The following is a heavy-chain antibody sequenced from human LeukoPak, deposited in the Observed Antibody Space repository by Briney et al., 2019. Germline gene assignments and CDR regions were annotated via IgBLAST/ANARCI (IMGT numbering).Heavy chain of an antibody. J-gene: IGHJ4*02. CDR3: AKVGTVPAPFDY. V-gene: IGHV3-21*04. CDR2: ISSSSTYI. D-gene: IGHD2-2*01. Sequence: GGSLRLSCAASGFTFSTYSMNWVRQAPGKGLEWVSSISSSSTYIYYADSVKGRFTISRDNFKNTLYLQMNSLRAEDTALYYCAKVGTVPAPFDYWGQGALVTVSS. CDR1: GFTFSTYS.